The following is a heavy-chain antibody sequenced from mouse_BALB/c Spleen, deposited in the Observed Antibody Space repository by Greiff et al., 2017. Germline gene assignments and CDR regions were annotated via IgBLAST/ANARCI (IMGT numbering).Heavy chain of an antibody. J-gene: IGHJ4*01. CDR3: ARHEGSVDY. CDR1: GFTFSSYA. D-gene: IGHD1-1*01. CDR2: ISSGGST. Sequence: EVHLVESGGGLVKPGGSLKLSCAASGFTFSSYAMSWVRQTPEKRLEWVASISSGGSTYYPDSVKGRFTISRDNARNILYLQMSSLKSEDTAMYYCARHEGSVDYWGQGTSVTVSS. V-gene: IGHV5-6-5*01.